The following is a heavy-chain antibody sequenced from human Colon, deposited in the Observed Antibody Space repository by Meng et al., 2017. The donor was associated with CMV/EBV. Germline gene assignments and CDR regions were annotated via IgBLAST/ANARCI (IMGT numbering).Heavy chain of an antibody. CDR3: ARDSNLSGLAY. D-gene: IGHD3-10*01. CDR1: GASITSYY. V-gene: IGHV4-4*07. J-gene: IGHJ4*02. CDR2: VYISGNT. Sequence: QVQRRGSGPGRVNPSETLSLTCTVSGASITSYYWSWIRQPAGKGLEWIGRVYISGNTNYNPSLKSRVTMSIDTSKNQLSLNIRSVTAADTAVYYCARDSNLSGLAYWGQGTLVTVSS.